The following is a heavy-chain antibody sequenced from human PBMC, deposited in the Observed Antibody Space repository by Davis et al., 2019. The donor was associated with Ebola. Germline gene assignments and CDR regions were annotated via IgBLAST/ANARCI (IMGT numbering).Heavy chain of an antibody. CDR3: ARGSRNMDV. CDR2: ISYDGNN. Sequence: PGGSLRLSCTASGFSFSTYALHWVRQAPGKGLEWVTVISYDGNNEYADFAKGRFTISRDNSRNAVYLQMISLRAEDTAVYYCARGSRNMDVWGQGTTVTVSS. V-gene: IGHV3-30*04. J-gene: IGHJ6*02. CDR1: GFSFSTYA.